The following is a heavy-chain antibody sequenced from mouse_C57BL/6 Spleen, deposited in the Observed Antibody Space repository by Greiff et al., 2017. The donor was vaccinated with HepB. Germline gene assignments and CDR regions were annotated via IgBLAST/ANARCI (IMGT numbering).Heavy chain of an antibody. CDR1: GFTFSSYG. V-gene: IGHV5-6*02. CDR2: ISSGGSYT. Sequence: DVMLVESGGDLVKPGGSLKLSCAASGFTFSSYGMSWVRQTPDKRLEWVATISSGGSYTYYPDSVKGRFTISRDNAKNTLYLQMSSLKSEDTAMYYWARQRGPYYCDYWGQGTTLTVSS. CDR3: ARQRGPYYCDY. J-gene: IGHJ2*01.